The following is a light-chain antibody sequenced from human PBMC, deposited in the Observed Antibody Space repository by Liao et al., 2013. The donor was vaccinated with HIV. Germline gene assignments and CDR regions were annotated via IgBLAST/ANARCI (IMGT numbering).Light chain of an antibody. CDR1: NIGSKS. J-gene: IGLJ1*01. V-gene: IGLV3-21*01. Sequence: SYXLTQPPSVSVAPGKTARITCGGNNIGSKSVHWYQQKPGQAPVLVIYXDSDRPXGIPERFSGSNSGNTATLIISRVEAGDEADYYCQVWDTSRNQNVFGTGTKVTVL. CDR3: QVWDTSRNQNV. CDR2: XDS.